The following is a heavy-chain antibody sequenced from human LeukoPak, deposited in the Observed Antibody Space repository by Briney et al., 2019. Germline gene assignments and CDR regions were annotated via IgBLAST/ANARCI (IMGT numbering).Heavy chain of an antibody. J-gene: IGHJ4*02. CDR1: GFPFSSYQ. CDR2: ISSSGSTI. CDR3: AKIRVIFNWNYAYYFDY. Sequence: GGSLRLSCAASGFPFSSYQMNWVRQAPGKGLEWISYISSSGSTIYYADSVKGRFTISRDNAKNSLYLQMNSLRAEDTAVYYCAKIRVIFNWNYAYYFDYWGQGSLVTVSS. D-gene: IGHD1-7*01. V-gene: IGHV3-48*03.